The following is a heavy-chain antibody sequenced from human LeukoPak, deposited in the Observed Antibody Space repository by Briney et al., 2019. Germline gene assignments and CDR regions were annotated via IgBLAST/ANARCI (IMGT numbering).Heavy chain of an antibody. CDR1: GFTFSDYW. CDR2: INSDGSGP. D-gene: IGHD2-15*01. CDR3: ARVLRYCSGGNCYSGGLGYMDV. V-gene: IGHV3-74*01. Sequence: GGSLRLSCAASGFTFSDYWMHWVRQAAGKGLVWASRINSDGSGPSYADSVRGRFTISRDNAKNTLYLQMNSLRAEDTAVYYCARVLRYCSGGNCYSGGLGYMDVWGKGTTVTISS. J-gene: IGHJ6*03.